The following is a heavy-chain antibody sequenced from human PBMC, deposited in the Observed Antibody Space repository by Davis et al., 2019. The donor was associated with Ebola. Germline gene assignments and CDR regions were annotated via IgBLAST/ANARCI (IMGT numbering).Heavy chain of an antibody. D-gene: IGHD6-19*01. V-gene: IGHV3-48*03. CDR2: ISSSGSTI. CDR1: GFTFSSYE. Sequence: GESLKISCAASGFTFSSYEMNWVRQAPGKGLEWVSYISSSGSTIYYADSVKGRFTISRDNAKNSLYLQMNSLRAEDTAVYYCARGGAVAAYYYYYGMDVWGQGTTVTVSS. CDR3: ARGGAVAAYYYYYGMDV. J-gene: IGHJ6*02.